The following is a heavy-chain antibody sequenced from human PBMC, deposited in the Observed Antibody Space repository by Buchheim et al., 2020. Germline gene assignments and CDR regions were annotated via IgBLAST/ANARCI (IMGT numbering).Heavy chain of an antibody. Sequence: QVQLQESGPGLVKPSETLSLTCTVSGGSISSSSYYWGWIRQPPGKGLEWIGSIYYSGSTYYNPSLKSRVTISIDTSKNQFSLKLSSVTAADTAVYYCARRPSSSGWSSGDFDYRGQGTL. D-gene: IGHD6-19*01. CDR1: GGSISSSSYY. CDR3: ARRPSSSGWSSGDFDY. V-gene: IGHV4-39*01. J-gene: IGHJ4*02. CDR2: IYYSGST.